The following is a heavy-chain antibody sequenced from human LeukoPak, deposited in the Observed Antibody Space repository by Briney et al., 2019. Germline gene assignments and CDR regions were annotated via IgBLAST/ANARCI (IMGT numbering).Heavy chain of an antibody. Sequence: GASVKVSCKASGYXFTSYGISWVRQAPGQGLEWMGWISAYNGNTNYAPKLQGRVTMTTDTSTRTAYMELRSLRSDDTAVYYCAREDCSGGSCYSLSLTPVFHVFDIWGQGTMVTVSS. J-gene: IGHJ3*02. D-gene: IGHD2-15*01. CDR1: GYXFTSYG. CDR3: AREDCSGGSCYSLSLTPVFHVFDI. CDR2: ISAYNGNT. V-gene: IGHV1-18*01.